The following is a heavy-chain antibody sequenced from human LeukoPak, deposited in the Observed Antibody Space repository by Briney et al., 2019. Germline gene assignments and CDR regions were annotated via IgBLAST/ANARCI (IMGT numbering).Heavy chain of an antibody. J-gene: IGHJ4*02. D-gene: IGHD3-10*01. CDR2: IYYSGIP. CDR3: ARVTSGDSADY. V-gene: IGHV4-31*03. Sequence: TLSLTCTVSGGSISIGGYYWSWIRQHPGKGLEWIGYIYYSGIPYYNPSLKSRVTISVDTSKSEFSLYLSSVTAADTAVYYCARVTSGDSADYWGQGTLVPV. CDR1: GGSISIGGYY.